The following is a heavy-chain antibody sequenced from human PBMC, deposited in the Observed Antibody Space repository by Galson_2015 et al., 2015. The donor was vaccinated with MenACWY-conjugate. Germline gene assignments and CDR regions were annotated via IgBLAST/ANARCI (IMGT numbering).Heavy chain of an antibody. CDR2: IDWDDNK. V-gene: IGHV2-70*11. J-gene: IGHJ6*03. CDR1: GFSLSTPGMC. D-gene: IGHD5-12*01. CDR3: ALTRRYTSYYYYYYIDV. Sequence: PALVKPTQTLTLTCSFSGFSLSTPGMCVSWIRQPPGKALEWLSRIDWDDNKYYSSSLKTRLTISKDTSKNQVVFTMTNLDPVDTGTYYRALTRRYTSYYYYYYIDVWGKGTTVTVSS.